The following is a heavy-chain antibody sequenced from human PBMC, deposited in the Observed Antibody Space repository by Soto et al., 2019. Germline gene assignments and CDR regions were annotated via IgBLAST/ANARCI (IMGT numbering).Heavy chain of an antibody. D-gene: IGHD3-22*01. CDR3: AKDRRSSGYIIYFEY. J-gene: IGHJ4*02. V-gene: IGHV3-23*01. CDR2: ISGSGGST. Sequence: GGSLRLSCAASGFTFSSYAMSWVRQAPGKGLEWVSTISGSGGSTYYADSVKGRFTISRDNSKNTLYLQMNSLRAEDTAVFYCAKDRRSSGYIIYFEYWGQGTLVTVSS. CDR1: GFTFSSYA.